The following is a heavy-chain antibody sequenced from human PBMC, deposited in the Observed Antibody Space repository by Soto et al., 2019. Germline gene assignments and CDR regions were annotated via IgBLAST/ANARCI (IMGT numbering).Heavy chain of an antibody. CDR1: GYSISLGYY. Sequence: PSETLSLTCAVSGYSISLGYYWGWIRQPPGKGLEWIGSIYHSGNTDYNPSIKSRVSISLDTSKNHFSLELTSVTAADTAVDYCARVKLAGRGVFDYWGLGTLVTVSS. CDR2: IYHSGNT. J-gene: IGHJ4*02. CDR3: ARVKLAGRGVFDY. D-gene: IGHD3-3*02. V-gene: IGHV4-38-2*01.